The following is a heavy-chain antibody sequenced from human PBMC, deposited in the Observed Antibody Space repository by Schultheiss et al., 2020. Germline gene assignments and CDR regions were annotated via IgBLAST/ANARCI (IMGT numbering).Heavy chain of an antibody. CDR1: GFTFSSYG. D-gene: IGHD3-16*02. Sequence: GSLRLSCAASGFTFSSYGMHWVRQAPGKGLEWVAVIWYDGSNKYYADSVKGRFTISRDNSKNTLYLQMNSLRAEDTAVYYCARDPLYDYIWGSYRYSRGYYYYGMDVWGKGTTVTGSS. CDR3: ARDPLYDYIWGSYRYSRGYYYYGMDV. V-gene: IGHV3-33*01. CDR2: IWYDGSNK. J-gene: IGHJ6*04.